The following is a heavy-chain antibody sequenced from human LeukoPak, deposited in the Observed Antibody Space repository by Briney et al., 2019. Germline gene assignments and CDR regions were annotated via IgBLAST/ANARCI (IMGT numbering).Heavy chain of an antibody. CDR1: GGTFSSYA. CDR3: AREPPSGWYPFDY. Sequence: SVKVSCKASGGTFSSYAISWVRQAPGQGLEWMGTIIPIFGTANYAQNFPGRLTITTDESTSTAYMQLSSLRSEDTAVYYCAREPPSGWYPFDYWGQGTLVTVSS. D-gene: IGHD6-19*01. CDR2: IIPIFGTA. J-gene: IGHJ4*02. V-gene: IGHV1-69*05.